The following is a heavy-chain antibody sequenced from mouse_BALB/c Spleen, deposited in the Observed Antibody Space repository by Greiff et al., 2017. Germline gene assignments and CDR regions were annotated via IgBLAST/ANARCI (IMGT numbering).Heavy chain of an antibody. V-gene: IGHV5-12-1*01. CDR2: ISSGGGST. D-gene: IGHD1-2*01. CDR1: GFTFSSYA. Sequence: EVKLVESGGGLVKPGGSLKLSCAASGFTFSSYAMSWVRQTPEKRLEWVASISSGGGSTYYPDTVKGRFTISRDNAKNTLYLQMSSLKSEDTAMYYCARHGAITTELDYWGQGTTLTVSS. CDR3: ARHGAITTELDY. J-gene: IGHJ2*01.